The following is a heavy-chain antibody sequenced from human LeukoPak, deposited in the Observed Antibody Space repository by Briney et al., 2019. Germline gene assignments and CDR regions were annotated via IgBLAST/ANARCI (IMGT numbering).Heavy chain of an antibody. CDR1: GFTFRNYW. V-gene: IGHV3-7*03. CDR2: IIQDGSDR. J-gene: IGHJ4*02. Sequence: GGSLRLSCAASGFTFRNYWMSWVRQAPGTGLEWVANIIQDGSDRNYVTSVRGRFTISRDNAESSLYLQMNSLRVEDTAVYYCVRNLAVAGTCFDSWGQGTLVTVSS. D-gene: IGHD6-19*01. CDR3: VRNLAVAGTCFDS.